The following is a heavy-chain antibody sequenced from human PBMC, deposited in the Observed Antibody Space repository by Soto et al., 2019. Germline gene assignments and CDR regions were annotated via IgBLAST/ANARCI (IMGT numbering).Heavy chain of an antibody. V-gene: IGHV1-69*13. CDR2: IIPIFGTA. J-gene: IGHJ6*02. D-gene: IGHD2-2*01. Sequence: SVKVSCKASGGTFSSYAISWVRQAPGQGLEWMGGIIPIFGTANYAQKFQGRVTITADESTSTAYMELSSLRSEDTAVYYCARDSDIVVVPAAMEGSDYYYGMDVWGQGTTVTVSS. CDR3: ARDSDIVVVPAAMEGSDYYYGMDV. CDR1: GGTFSSYA.